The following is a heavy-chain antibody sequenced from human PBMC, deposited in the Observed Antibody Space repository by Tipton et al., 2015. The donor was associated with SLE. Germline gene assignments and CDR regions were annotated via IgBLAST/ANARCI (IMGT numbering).Heavy chain of an antibody. D-gene: IGHD2-15*01. CDR1: GGSFSGYY. V-gene: IGHV4-34*01. CDR3: ARNLLPDYCGMDV. Sequence: TLSLTCAVYGGSFSGYYWNWIRQPPGKGLEWIGEIKYSGSTNYNWSLKSRVAISIDTSKNQVSLNLSSVTAADTAVYYCARNLLPDYCGMDVWGQGTTVTVSS. J-gene: IGHJ6*02. CDR2: IKYSGST.